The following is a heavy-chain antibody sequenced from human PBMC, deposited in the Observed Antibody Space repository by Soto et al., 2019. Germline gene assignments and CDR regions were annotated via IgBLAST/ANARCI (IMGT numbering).Heavy chain of an antibody. CDR2: ISGSGGST. Sequence: EVQLLESGGGLVQPGGSLRLSCAASGFTFSSYAMSWVRQAPGKGLEWVSAISGSGGSTYYADSVKGRFTISRDNSKYTMYLQMNSLSAEDTAVYYCATTAGTYYYYGMDVWGQGTTVTVSS. CDR3: ATTAGTYYYYGMDV. V-gene: IGHV3-23*01. D-gene: IGHD6-13*01. J-gene: IGHJ6*02. CDR1: GFTFSSYA.